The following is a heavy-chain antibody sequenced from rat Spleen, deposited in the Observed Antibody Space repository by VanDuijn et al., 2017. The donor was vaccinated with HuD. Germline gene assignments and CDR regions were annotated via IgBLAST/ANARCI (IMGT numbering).Heavy chain of an antibody. CDR1: GYSITSSYR. J-gene: IGHJ4*01. CDR2: INSPCST. CDR3: ARITMMPYYYVMDA. V-gene: IGHV3-3*01. D-gene: IGHD1-12*01. Sequence: EVQLQESGPGLVKPSQSLSLTCSVTGYSITSSYRWNWIRKFSGNKLEWMGYINSPCSTNYKPSLKSRIAITRATSKNQFFLQVNSVTTEDTATYYCARITMMPYYYVMDAWGQGASVTVSS.